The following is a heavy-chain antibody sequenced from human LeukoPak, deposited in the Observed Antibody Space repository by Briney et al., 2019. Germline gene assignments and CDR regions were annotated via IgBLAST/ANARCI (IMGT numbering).Heavy chain of an antibody. Sequence: PSETLSLTCAVYGGSFSGYYWSWIRQTPGKGLEWIGEINHSGSTNYNPSLKSRVTISVDTSKNQFSLKLSSVTAADTAVYYCARGYDILTGLYFDYWGQGTRVTVSS. V-gene: IGHV4-34*01. CDR1: GGSFSGYY. CDR2: INHSGST. J-gene: IGHJ4*02. D-gene: IGHD3-9*01. CDR3: ARGYDILTGLYFDY.